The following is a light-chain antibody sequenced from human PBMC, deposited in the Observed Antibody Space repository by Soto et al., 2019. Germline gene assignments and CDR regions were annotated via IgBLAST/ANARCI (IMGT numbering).Light chain of an antibody. CDR3: ISYTRSSTHVV. V-gene: IGLV2-14*01. CDR1: SSDVGGYNY. CDR2: DVS. J-gene: IGLJ2*01. Sequence: QSALTQPASVSGSPGQSITISCTGTSSDVGGYNYVSWYQQHPGKAPKLMIYDVSNRPSGVSNRFSGSKSGNTASLTISGLQAEDEADYYCISYTRSSTHVVFGGGTKLTVL.